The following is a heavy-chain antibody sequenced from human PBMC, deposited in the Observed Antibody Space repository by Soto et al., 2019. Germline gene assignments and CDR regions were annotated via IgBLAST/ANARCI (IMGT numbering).Heavy chain of an antibody. CDR1: GFTFSSYW. Sequence: GGSLRLSCAASGFTFSSYWMSWVRQAPGKGLEWVANIKEDGSDKYYVDSVKGRFTISRDNAKNSLYLQMNSLRAEDTAVYYCTRDLPDPSYLFDYWGQGTLVTVSS. CDR3: TRDLPDPSYLFDY. CDR2: IKEDGSDK. J-gene: IGHJ4*02. V-gene: IGHV3-7*01.